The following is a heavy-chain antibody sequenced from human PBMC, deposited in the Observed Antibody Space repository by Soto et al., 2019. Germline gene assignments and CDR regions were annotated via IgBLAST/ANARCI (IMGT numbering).Heavy chain of an antibody. CDR1: GGSIGSHY. Sequence: QVQLQESGPGLVKPSETLSLTCTVSGGSIGSHYWSWIRQPPGEGLEWIGRASYSGSPSYNPSLKRRVTISIDTSKNQFSLELTWVTAADPAVYACARQWGGDYWGQGILVTVSS. V-gene: IGHV4-59*08. CDR2: ASYSGSP. D-gene: IGHD3-16*01. J-gene: IGHJ4*02. CDR3: ARQWGGDY.